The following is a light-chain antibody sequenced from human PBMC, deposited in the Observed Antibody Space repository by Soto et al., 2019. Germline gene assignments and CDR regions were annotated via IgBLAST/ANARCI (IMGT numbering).Light chain of an antibody. J-gene: IGLJ1*01. V-gene: IGLV1-51*01. CDR2: DNN. Sequence: QSALTQPPSVSGAPGQRVTISCSGSSSNIGNNYVSWYQQLPGTAPKLLIYDNNKRPSGIPDRFSGSKSGTSATLGITGLRTGDEADYYCGTWDSSLSAGVFGTGTKVTVL. CDR3: GTWDSSLSAGV. CDR1: SSNIGNNY.